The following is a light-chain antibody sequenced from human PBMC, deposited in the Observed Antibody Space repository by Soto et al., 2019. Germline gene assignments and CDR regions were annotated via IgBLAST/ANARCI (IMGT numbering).Light chain of an antibody. CDR3: QQYGRSPFT. V-gene: IGKV3-20*01. Sequence: EIVMTQSPGTLPLSPGETATLSCRASQSVSSSYLAWFHQKPGQAPRLLIYGASSRATGVPDRFSASGSGTDFTLTISRLEPEDFAVYYCQQYGRSPFTFGPGTKVDIK. J-gene: IGKJ3*01. CDR1: QSVSSSY. CDR2: GAS.